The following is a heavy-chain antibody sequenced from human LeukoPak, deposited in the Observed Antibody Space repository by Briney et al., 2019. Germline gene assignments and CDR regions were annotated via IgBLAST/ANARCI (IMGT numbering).Heavy chain of an antibody. J-gene: IGHJ6*03. D-gene: IGHD3-22*01. CDR1: GYTFTSYG. CDR2: ISAYNGNT. CDR3: ARYHSSGYPGPNYYYYYMDV. Sequence: ASVKVSCKASGYTFTSYGISWVRQAPGQGLEWMGWISAYNGNTNYAQKLRGRVTMTTDTSTSTAYMELRSLRSDDTAVYYCARYHSSGYPGPNYYYYYMDVWGKGTTVTISS. V-gene: IGHV1-18*01.